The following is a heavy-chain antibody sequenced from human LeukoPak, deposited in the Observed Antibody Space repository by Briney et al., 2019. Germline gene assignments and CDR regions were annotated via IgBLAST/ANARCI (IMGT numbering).Heavy chain of an antibody. CDR3: AKGYYFDILSGYSSLDS. CDR1: GFTFSSYW. J-gene: IGHJ4*02. CDR2: IKQDGSEK. Sequence: GGSLRLSCVASGFTFSSYWMSWVRQAPGTGLEWVANIKQDGSEKYYVDSVKGRFTISRDNAKNSLYLQMNSLRAEDTAAYYCAKGYYFDILSGYSSLDSWGQGTLVTVSS. D-gene: IGHD3-9*01. V-gene: IGHV3-7*01.